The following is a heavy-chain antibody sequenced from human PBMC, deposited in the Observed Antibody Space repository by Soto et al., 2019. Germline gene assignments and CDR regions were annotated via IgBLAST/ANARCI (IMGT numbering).Heavy chain of an antibody. CDR2: IHYSGTT. J-gene: IGHJ5*02. D-gene: IGHD3-10*01. Sequence: SETLSLTCSVSGYSISSSDWWGWIRQPPGKGLEWIGHIHYSGTTYQNPSLKSRVTMSVDTSKNQFSLKVTSVTAVDTAMYYCVRWGKVAFSGSFNWFDPWGQGTMVTVSS. V-gene: IGHV4-28*01. CDR3: VRWGKVAFSGSFNWFDP. CDR1: GYSISSSDW.